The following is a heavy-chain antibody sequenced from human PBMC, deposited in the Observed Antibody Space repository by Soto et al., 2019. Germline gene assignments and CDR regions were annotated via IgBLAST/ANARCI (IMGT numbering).Heavy chain of an antibody. Sequence: SETLSLTCTVSDDSFRGAEYYWSWIRQPLGKGPEWIGYTYYNGDTKYNPALRSRVTMSEDTSKNQFSLRLSSVTAADTAVYFCARGPAYIDGWRTFDLWRRGIPVTVSS. CDR3: ARGPAYIDGWRTFDL. D-gene: IGHD6-19*01. V-gene: IGHV4-61*08. J-gene: IGHJ4*02. CDR2: TYYNGDT. CDR1: DDSFRGAEYY.